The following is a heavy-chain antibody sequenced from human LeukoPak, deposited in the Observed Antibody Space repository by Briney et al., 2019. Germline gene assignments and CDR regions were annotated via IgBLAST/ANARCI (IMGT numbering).Heavy chain of an antibody. V-gene: IGHV4-34*01. CDR2: INHSGST. D-gene: IGHD3-10*01. Sequence: SETLSLTFAVYGGSFSGYYWSWIRPPPGKGLEWLGEINHSGSTNSNPSLKSRVTISVDTSKNQFSLKLSSVTAADTAVYYCATSRGLHYFDYWGQGTLVTVSS. J-gene: IGHJ4*02. CDR1: GGSFSGYY. CDR3: ATSRGLHYFDY.